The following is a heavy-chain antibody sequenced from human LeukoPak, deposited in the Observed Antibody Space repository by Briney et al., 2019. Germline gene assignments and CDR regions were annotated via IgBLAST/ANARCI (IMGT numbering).Heavy chain of an antibody. V-gene: IGHV3-21*01. J-gene: IGHJ6*02. CDR1: GFTFRGYT. CDR2: ISSSSTYI. CDR3: ARGDNGRAYYYGVDV. Sequence: PGGSLRLSCAASGFTFRGYTMSTVRQAPGKGLEWVSSISSSSTYIYYADSVKGRFTISRDNAKNSLYLQMNSLRAEDTSVYDCARGDNGRAYYYGVDVWGQGTTVTVSS. D-gene: IGHD4-17*01.